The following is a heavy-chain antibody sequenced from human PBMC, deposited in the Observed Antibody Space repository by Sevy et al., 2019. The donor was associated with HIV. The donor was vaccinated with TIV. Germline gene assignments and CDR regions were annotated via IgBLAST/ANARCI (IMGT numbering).Heavy chain of an antibody. J-gene: IGHJ6*02. CDR1: GYRFADYW. D-gene: IGHD1-1*01. V-gene: IGHV5-51*01. CDR3: ARGARGTLPSYYYYTLNV. Sequence: GESLKISCKGSGYRFADYWIGRVRQMPGKGLEYMGIIYPGDSDTRYSPPCQGRVTIPVDKSISTAYLQWSSLKASDTAIYYCARGARGTLPSYYYYTLNVWGQGTTVTVSS. CDR2: IYPGDSDT.